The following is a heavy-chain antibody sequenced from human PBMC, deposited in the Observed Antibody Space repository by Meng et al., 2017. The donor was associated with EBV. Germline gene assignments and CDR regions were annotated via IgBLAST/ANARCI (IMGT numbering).Heavy chain of an antibody. Sequence: QVKLVQSGSEWKRPGASVKVSCKASGYNFRNYAINWMRQVPGQGLEWMGWINTYSGKATFAQGFTGRFVFSLDTPVTTAHLQISGLKTEDSAVYYCARGVEENGSHYPFDSWGQGTLVTVSS. CDR1: GYNFRNYA. CDR2: INTYSGKA. J-gene: IGHJ4*02. V-gene: IGHV7-4-1*02. CDR3: ARGVEENGSHYPFDS. D-gene: IGHD1-1*01.